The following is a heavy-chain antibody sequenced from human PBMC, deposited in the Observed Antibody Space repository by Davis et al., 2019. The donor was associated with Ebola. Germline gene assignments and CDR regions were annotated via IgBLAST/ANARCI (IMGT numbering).Heavy chain of an antibody. J-gene: IGHJ4*02. D-gene: IGHD2-15*01. CDR1: LSNYD. CDR2: INRSGST. Sequence: LSNYDMSWVRQAPGKGLEWLGEINRSGSTNYNPSLKSRLTISVDTSKNQFSLKLTPVTAADTAVYYCARSCSVSCSSFDSWGQGTPVTVSS. V-gene: IGHV4-34*01. CDR3: ARSCSVSCSSFDS.